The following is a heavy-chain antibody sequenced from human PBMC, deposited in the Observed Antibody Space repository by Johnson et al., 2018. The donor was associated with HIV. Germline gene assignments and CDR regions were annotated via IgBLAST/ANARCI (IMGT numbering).Heavy chain of an antibody. CDR1: GFTFSSAW. V-gene: IGHV3-66*02. Sequence: VQLVESGGGLVKPGGSLRLSCVASGFTFSSAWMTWVRQAPGKGLEWVSTLYSGGRTYYADSVKGRFTISRDNSKNTLYLQMNSLRAEDTAVYYCAKGDYNFWSGDAFDIWGQGTMVTVSS. CDR2: LYSGGRT. CDR3: AKGDYNFWSGDAFDI. J-gene: IGHJ3*02. D-gene: IGHD3-3*01.